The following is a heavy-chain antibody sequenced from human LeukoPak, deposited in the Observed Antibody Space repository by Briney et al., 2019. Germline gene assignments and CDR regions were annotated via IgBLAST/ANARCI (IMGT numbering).Heavy chain of an antibody. CDR3: ARGPYSGDWHFDF. CDR1: GYTFTSCF. J-gene: IGHJ4*02. CDR2: INPSGGST. Sequence: ASVKVSCKASGYTFTSCFIHWVRQAPGQGLEWMGVINPSGGSTSYAQKFQGRVTMTRDTSTSTVSMELSSLRFADTAVYYCARGPYSGDWHFDFRGQGTLVTVSS. V-gene: IGHV1-46*01. D-gene: IGHD6-19*01.